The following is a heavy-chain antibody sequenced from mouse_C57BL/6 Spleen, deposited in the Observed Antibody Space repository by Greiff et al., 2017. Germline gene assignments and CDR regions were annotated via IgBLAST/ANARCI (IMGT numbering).Heavy chain of an antibody. CDR1: GFNIKDYY. CDR3: TFAPYYDGSSYGYFDV. D-gene: IGHD1-1*01. J-gene: IGHJ1*03. V-gene: IGHV14-1*01. Sequence: VQLQQSGAELVRPGASVKLSCTASGFNIKDYYMHWVKQRPEQGLEWIGRIDPEDGDTEYAPKFQGKGTMTADTSSNTAYLQLSSLTSEDTAVYYHTFAPYYDGSSYGYFDVWGTGTTVTVSS. CDR2: IDPEDGDT.